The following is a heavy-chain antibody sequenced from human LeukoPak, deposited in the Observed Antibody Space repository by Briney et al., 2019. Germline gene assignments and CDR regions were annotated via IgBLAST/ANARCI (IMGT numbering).Heavy chain of an antibody. D-gene: IGHD2-2*01. CDR3: ARGYCSSTSCYLFDY. Sequence: GSLSLSCAASGFTFSSYSMNWVRPAPGKGLEWVSSISSSSSYIYYADSVKGRFTISRDNAKNSLYLQMNSLRAEDTAVYYCARGYCSSTSCYLFDYWGQGTLVTVSS. CDR1: GFTFSSYS. V-gene: IGHV3-21*01. J-gene: IGHJ4*02. CDR2: ISSSSSYI.